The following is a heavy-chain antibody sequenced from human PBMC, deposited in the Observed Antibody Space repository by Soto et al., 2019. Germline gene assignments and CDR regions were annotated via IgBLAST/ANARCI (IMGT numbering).Heavy chain of an antibody. CDR1: GFTFSNYG. V-gene: IGHV3-30*18. CDR3: AKAQAVDYYFDY. J-gene: IGHJ4*02. CDR2: ITYEGGSK. Sequence: GGSLRLSCAASGFTFSNYGMHWVRQAPGKGLEWVAVITYEGGSKYYADSVKGRFTISRDNSKNTLYLQMNSLRAEDTAVYYCAKAQAVDYYFDYWGQGTLVTVSS.